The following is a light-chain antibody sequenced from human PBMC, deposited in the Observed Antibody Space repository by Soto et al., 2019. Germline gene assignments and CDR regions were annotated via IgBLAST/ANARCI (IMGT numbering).Light chain of an antibody. J-gene: IGKJ1*01. V-gene: IGKV1-5*01. CDR3: QQYSSYFPT. CDR2: DAS. Sequence: DIQMTQSPSTLSASLRDIITMXXRASQSVNSRLAWFQLKPGKVPKXLIYDASNSESGVPSRFSGSGAGTEFTLTISSLQPDDFATYYCQQYSSYFPTFGQGTKVDI. CDR1: QSVNSR.